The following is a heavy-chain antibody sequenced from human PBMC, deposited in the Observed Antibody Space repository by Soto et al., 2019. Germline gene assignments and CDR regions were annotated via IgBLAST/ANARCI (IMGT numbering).Heavy chain of an antibody. V-gene: IGHV3-48*01. CDR1: GFTFSSYS. D-gene: IGHD6-6*01. J-gene: IGHJ5*02. CDR2: ISSSSSTI. Sequence: EVQLVESGGGLVQPGGSLRLSCAASGFTFSSYSMNWVRQAPGKGLEWVSYISSSSSTIYYADSVKGRFTISRDNAKNSLYLQMNRLRAEDTAVYYCARELKPIAAREGWFDPWGQGTLVTVSS. CDR3: ARELKPIAAREGWFDP.